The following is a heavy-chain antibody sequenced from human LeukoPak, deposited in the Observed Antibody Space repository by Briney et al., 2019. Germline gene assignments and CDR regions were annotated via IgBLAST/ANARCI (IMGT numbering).Heavy chain of an antibody. Sequence: SETLSLTCAVSGGPFSGYFWSWIRQSSGKGLEWIGEIHNSGTTNYNPSLNSRVTISEDTSRNQFYLNLSSVTAADTAVYYCARRYYYNLGSFPFDFWGQGTLVTVSS. J-gene: IGHJ4*02. V-gene: IGHV4-34*01. D-gene: IGHD3-10*01. CDR2: IHNSGTT. CDR1: GGPFSGYF. CDR3: ARRYYYNLGSFPFDF.